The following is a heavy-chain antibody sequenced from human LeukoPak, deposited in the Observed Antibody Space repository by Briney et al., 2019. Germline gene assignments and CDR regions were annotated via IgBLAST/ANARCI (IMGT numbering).Heavy chain of an antibody. V-gene: IGHV1-2*02. CDR2: IYSNSGGT. J-gene: IGHJ6*04. CDR3: ARPTIVGAIVGLDV. D-gene: IGHD1-26*01. CDR1: GGSFSSYV. Sequence: ASVKVSCKASGGSFSSYVISWVRQAPGQGVEWVGWIYSNSGGTNYAQKFQGRVTMTRDTSISTAYMELSRLRSDDTAVYYCARPTIVGAIVGLDVWGKGTTVTVSS.